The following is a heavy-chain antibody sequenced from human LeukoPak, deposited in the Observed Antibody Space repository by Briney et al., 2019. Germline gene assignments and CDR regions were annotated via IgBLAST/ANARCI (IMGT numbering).Heavy chain of an antibody. J-gene: IGHJ3*02. D-gene: IGHD3-3*01. CDR1: GFTFNIYT. Sequence: GGSLRLSCAASGFTFNIYTMSWVRQAPGKGLEWVSIISDNGGSTYYADSVKGRFTISRDNSKNTLYLQMNSLRAEDTAVYYCAKVLITIFGVVRYDAFDIWGQGTMVAVSS. CDR3: AKVLITIFGVVRYDAFDI. V-gene: IGHV3-23*01. CDR2: ISDNGGST.